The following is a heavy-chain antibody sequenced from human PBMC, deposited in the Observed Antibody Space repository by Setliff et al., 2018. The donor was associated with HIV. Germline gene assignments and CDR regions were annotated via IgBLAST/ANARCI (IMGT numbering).Heavy chain of an antibody. J-gene: IGHJ4*02. CDR3: ARVPDY. CDR2: VYYSGST. CDR1: GGSINSDY. Sequence: SETLSLTCSVSGGSINSDYWSWIRQSPGKGLEWIGYVYYSGSTNYNPSLKSRVTVAVDTSKNQFSLKLSSVTAADTAVYYCARVPDYWGQGTLVTVSS. V-gene: IGHV4-59*01.